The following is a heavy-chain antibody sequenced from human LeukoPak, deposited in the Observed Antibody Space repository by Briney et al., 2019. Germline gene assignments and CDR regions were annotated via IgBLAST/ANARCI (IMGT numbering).Heavy chain of an antibody. D-gene: IGHD3-22*01. CDR2: ISSSSTYI. CDR3: AREPTTMIL. J-gene: IGHJ4*02. V-gene: IGHV3-21*03. CDR1: GFTFSLYS. Sequence: PGGSLRLSCAASGFTFSLYSMNWVRQTPGKGLEWVSSISSSSTYIYYADSVKGRFTISRDNAKNPLYLQMNSLRAEDTAVYYCAREPTTMILWGQGTLVTVS.